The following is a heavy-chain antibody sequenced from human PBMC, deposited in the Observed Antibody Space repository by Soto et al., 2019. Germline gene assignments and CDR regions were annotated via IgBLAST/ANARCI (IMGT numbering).Heavy chain of an antibody. V-gene: IGHV1-69*12. J-gene: IGHJ6*02. CDR1: GGTFRTSA. D-gene: IGHD1-1*01. Sequence: QVQLVQSGAEVKKPGSSVKVSCKASGGTFRTSAFSWVRQAPGQGLEWVGGIMPVFRRPKYAQNFQDRVTITADESTSTASMELNSLRSDATAVYYCARDKDRLQLGGNYYFILDVWGQGTAVTVSS. CDR3: ARDKDRLQLGGNYYFILDV. CDR2: IMPVFRRP.